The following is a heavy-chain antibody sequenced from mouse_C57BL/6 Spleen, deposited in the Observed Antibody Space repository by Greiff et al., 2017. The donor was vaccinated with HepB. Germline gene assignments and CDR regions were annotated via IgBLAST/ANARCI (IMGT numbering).Heavy chain of an antibody. CDR2: IDHSDSYT. J-gene: IGHJ2*01. CDR3: ARWGDSSGPNYFDD. Sequence: QVQLQQPGAELVKPGASVKLSCKASGYTFTSYWMQWVKQRPGQGLEWIGEIDHSDSYTNYNQKFKGKATLTVDTSSSTAYMQLSSLTSEDSAVYYCARWGDSSGPNYFDDWGQGTTLTVSS. CDR1: GYTFTSYW. V-gene: IGHV1-50*01. D-gene: IGHD3-2*02.